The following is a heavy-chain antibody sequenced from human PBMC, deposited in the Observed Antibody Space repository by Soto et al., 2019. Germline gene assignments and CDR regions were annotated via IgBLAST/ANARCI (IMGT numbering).Heavy chain of an antibody. D-gene: IGHD6-19*01. CDR3: ARGLGSSVALPRRDY. CDR2: INNDGSST. Sequence: HPGGSLRLSCAASGFTFTSYWMHWVRQAPGKGLVWVSRINNDGSSTIYADSVKGRFTISRDNAKNTLYLQMNSLRAEDTAVYYCARGLGSSVALPRRDYWGQGTLVTVSS. V-gene: IGHV3-74*01. J-gene: IGHJ4*02. CDR1: GFTFTSYW.